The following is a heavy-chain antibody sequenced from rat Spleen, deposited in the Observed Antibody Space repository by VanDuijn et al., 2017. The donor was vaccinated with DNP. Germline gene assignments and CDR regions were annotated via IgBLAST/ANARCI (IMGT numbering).Heavy chain of an antibody. V-gene: IGHV5-58*01. CDR1: GFTFSNYW. CDR3: ASFNWPAP. CDR2: IKTGGGST. D-gene: IGHD3-6*01. J-gene: IGHJ4*01. Sequence: EVQLVETGGGLVQPGGSLKLSCVASGFTFSNYWMYWIRQAPGKGLEWVASIKTGGGSTYYPDSVKGRFTISRENAKTTLYLQMNSLRSEDTATYYCASFNWPAPWGQGTSVTVSS.